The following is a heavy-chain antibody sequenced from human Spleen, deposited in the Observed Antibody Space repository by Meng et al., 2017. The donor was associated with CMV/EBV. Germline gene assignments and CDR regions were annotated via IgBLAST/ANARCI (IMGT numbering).Heavy chain of an antibody. Sequence: ASVKVSCKASGYTFNWVRQAPGQRLEWMGWSNAANTHTTYSKEFQGRVTITSDTSASTAYMELSSLRSEDMAVYYCARTRVPGYCGSTSCPDAFDVWGQGTMVTVSS. V-gene: IGHV1-3*02. CDR2: SNAANTHT. CDR1: GYTF. CDR3: ARTRVPGYCGSTSCPDAFDV. J-gene: IGHJ3*01. D-gene: IGHD2-2*01.